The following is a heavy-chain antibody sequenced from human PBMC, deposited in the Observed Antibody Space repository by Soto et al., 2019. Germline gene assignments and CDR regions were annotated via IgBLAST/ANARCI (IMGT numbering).Heavy chain of an antibody. CDR1: GGTFSSYA. J-gene: IGHJ4*02. V-gene: IGHV1-69*06. D-gene: IGHD3-22*01. Sequence: QVQLVQSGAEVKKPGSSVKVSCKASGGTFSSYAISWVRQAPGQGLEWMGGIIPIFGTANYAQKFQGRVTITAEKSTTTAYMELSSLRAEDTAVYYCARDPDHDSSGYYYVGYFDYWGQGTLVTVSS. CDR2: IIPIFGTA. CDR3: ARDPDHDSSGYYYVGYFDY.